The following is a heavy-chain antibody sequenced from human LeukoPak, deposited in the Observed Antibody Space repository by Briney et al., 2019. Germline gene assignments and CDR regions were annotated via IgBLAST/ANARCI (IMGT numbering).Heavy chain of an antibody. J-gene: IGHJ3*02. CDR3: ARGPHITMIVVVAFDI. CDR2: ISYDGSNK. Sequence: GRSLRLSCAASGLTFSSYAMHWVRQAPGKGLEWVAVISYDGSNKYYADSVKGRFTISRDNSKNTLYLQMNSLRAEDTAVYYCARGPHITMIVVVAFDIWGQGTMVTVSS. V-gene: IGHV3-30-3*01. CDR1: GLTFSSYA. D-gene: IGHD3-22*01.